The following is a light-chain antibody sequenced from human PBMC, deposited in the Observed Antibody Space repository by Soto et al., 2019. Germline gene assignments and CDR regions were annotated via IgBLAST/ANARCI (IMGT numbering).Light chain of an antibody. Sequence: DIQMTQSPSSLSASVGDRVTITCRASQTIAMYVNWFQQKPGKAPKPLIYTTSSLQSGVPPRFSGSGSETVFTLTISRLQPEDSATYYCQQSFTTPYTFGQGTKVDIK. V-gene: IGKV1-39*01. CDR1: QTIAMY. J-gene: IGKJ2*01. CDR2: TTS. CDR3: QQSFTTPYT.